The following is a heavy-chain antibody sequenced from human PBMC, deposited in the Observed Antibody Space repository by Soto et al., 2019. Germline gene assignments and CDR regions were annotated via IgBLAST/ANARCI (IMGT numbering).Heavy chain of an antibody. Sequence: QLQLQESGTGLVKPSETLSLTCTVSGGSISSDGFYWGLIRQPPGKGLEWIGSIYYSGSTSYNPSLKSRVTISVDTSKNQFSLKLSSVTAADTAVYYCARRGVFRSGYHHAFDIWGQGTLVTVSS. CDR3: ARRGVFRSGYHHAFDI. D-gene: IGHD3-22*01. CDR2: IYYSGST. J-gene: IGHJ3*02. CDR1: GGSISSDGFY. V-gene: IGHV4-39*01.